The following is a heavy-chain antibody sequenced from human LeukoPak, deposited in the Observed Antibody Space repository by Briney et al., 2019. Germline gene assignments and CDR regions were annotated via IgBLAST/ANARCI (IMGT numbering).Heavy chain of an antibody. D-gene: IGHD2-15*01. Sequence: GGSLRLSCAASGFTFASHAMSWVRQVPGKGLEWVASISSRNGDDTYYTDSMKGRFTISRDNARSSVYLQMTSLRADDTAVYYCASARSTTWWKHVSIWFDPWGQGTLVTVSS. CDR2: ISSRNGDDT. CDR1: GFTFASHA. CDR3: ASARSTTWWKHVSIWFDP. V-gene: IGHV3-23*01. J-gene: IGHJ5*02.